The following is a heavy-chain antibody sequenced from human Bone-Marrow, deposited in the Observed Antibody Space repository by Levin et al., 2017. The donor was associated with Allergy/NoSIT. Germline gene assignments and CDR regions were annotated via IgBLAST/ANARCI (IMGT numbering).Heavy chain of an antibody. D-gene: IGHD5-24*01. Sequence: GESLKISCAAYGFTFTTYVMHWVRQAPGKGLEWVALMSYDGINKYYTDSVKGRFTISRDNSKNTVYLQVNSLRPEDTAVYYCVRERTTIRHSDAFDMWGQGTVVTVSS. J-gene: IGHJ3*02. CDR3: VRERTTIRHSDAFDM. CDR2: MSYDGINK. CDR1: GFTFTTYV. V-gene: IGHV3-30-3*01.